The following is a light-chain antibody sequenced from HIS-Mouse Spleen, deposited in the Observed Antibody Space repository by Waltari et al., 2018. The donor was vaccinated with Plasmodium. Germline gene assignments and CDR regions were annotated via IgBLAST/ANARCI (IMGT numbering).Light chain of an antibody. CDR3: SSYTSSSTLV. CDR1: RNYLGRSKY. Sequence: QSALTQPASVSGSPGQSITISCTGTRNYLGRSKYVSWYQQHPGQAPKLMIYHVSNRPSGVSNRFSGSKSGNTASLTISGLQAEDEADYYCSSYTSSSTLVFGGGTKLTVL. CDR2: HVS. J-gene: IGLJ2*01. V-gene: IGLV2-14*03.